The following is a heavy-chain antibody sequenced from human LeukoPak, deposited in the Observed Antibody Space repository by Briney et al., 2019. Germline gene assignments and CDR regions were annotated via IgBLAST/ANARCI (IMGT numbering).Heavy chain of an antibody. Sequence: QSGGSLRLSCAASGFTFSSNYMNWVRQAPGKGLEWVSVIYSGGSTYYSDSVKGRFTISRDNSKNTLYLQMNSLRAEDTAVYYCARESKGDCCTFDYWGQGTLVTVSS. CDR3: ARESKGDCCTFDY. J-gene: IGHJ4*02. V-gene: IGHV3-53*01. CDR2: IYSGGST. D-gene: IGHD2-21*01. CDR1: GFTFSSNY.